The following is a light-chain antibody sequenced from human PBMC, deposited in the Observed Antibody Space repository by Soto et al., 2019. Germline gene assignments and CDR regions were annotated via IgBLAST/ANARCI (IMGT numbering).Light chain of an antibody. V-gene: IGKV1-12*01. CDR2: AAS. CDR3: QQYYSYPRT. CDR1: QGISSM. J-gene: IGKJ1*01. Sequence: DIQMTQSPSSVYASVGDRVTITCRASQGISSMLAWYQQIPGKAPELLIYAASSLQSGVPSRFSGSGSGTDFTLTISCLQSEDFATYYCQQYYSYPRTFGQGTKVDIK.